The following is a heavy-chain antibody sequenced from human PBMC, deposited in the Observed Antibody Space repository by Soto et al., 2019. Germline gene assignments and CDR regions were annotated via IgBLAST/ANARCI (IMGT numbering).Heavy chain of an antibody. CDR2: ISGSGGST. V-gene: IGHV3-23*01. CDR1: GFTFSSYA. D-gene: IGHD5-18*01. Sequence: GGSLRLSCAASGFTFSSYAMSWVRQAPGKGLEWVSAISGSGGSTYYADSVKGRFTIPRDNSKNTLYLQMNSLRAEDTAVYYCAKLYSYGPYYMDVWGKGTTVTVSS. J-gene: IGHJ6*03. CDR3: AKLYSYGPYYMDV.